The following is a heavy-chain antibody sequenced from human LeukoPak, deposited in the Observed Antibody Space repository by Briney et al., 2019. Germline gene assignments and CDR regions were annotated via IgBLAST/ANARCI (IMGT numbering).Heavy chain of an antibody. D-gene: IGHD6-13*01. Sequence: GRSLRLSCAASGFTFSSYGMHWVRQAPGKGLEWVAVISYDGSNKYYADSVKGRFTISRDNSKNTLYLQMNSLRAEDTVVYYCAKGGGGYSSSWGANQIDYWGQGTLVTVSS. CDR2: ISYDGSNK. CDR1: GFTFSSYG. J-gene: IGHJ4*02. V-gene: IGHV3-30*18. CDR3: AKGGGGYSSSWGANQIDY.